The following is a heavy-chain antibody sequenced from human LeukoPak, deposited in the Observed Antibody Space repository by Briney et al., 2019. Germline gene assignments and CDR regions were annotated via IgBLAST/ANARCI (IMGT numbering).Heavy chain of an antibody. J-gene: IGHJ4*02. Sequence: GGTLRLSCAASGFTFSSYGMSWVRQAPGKGLEWVSAISGSGGSTYYADSVKGRFTISRDNAENSLYLQMNSLRAEDTAVYYCARDHRYGGLFDYWGQGTLVTVSS. CDR2: ISGSGGST. CDR3: ARDHRYGGLFDY. V-gene: IGHV3-23*01. CDR1: GFTFSSYG. D-gene: IGHD1-1*01.